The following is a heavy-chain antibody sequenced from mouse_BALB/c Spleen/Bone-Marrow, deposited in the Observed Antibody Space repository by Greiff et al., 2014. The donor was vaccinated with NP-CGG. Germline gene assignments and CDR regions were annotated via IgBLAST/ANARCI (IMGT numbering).Heavy chain of an antibody. J-gene: IGHJ4*01. Sequence: QVQLKESGPGLVQPSQSLSITCTVSGFSLTSYGVHWVRQSPGKGLEWLGVIWSGGSTDYNAAFISRLSISKDNSKSQVFFKMNSLQANDTAIYYWARNLLLRRAMDYWGQGTSVTVSS. CDR3: ARNLLLRRAMDY. D-gene: IGHD1-1*01. CDR2: IWSGGST. V-gene: IGHV2-2*02. CDR1: GFSLTSYG.